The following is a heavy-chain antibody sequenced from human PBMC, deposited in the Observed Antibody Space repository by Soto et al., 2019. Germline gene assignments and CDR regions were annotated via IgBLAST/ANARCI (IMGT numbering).Heavy chain of an antibody. CDR2: IRSKAKNYAT. Sequence: EVQLVESGGGLVQPGGSLKLSCAASGLTFSGSTMHWVRQASGKGLEWVGRIRSKAKNYATDYGASVKGRFTISRDDSKNTAYLQMNSLKTEDTAVYYCTRHADLGYCSSSSCYDFDYWGQGTLVTVSS. CDR1: GLTFSGST. CDR3: TRHADLGYCSSSSCYDFDY. V-gene: IGHV3-73*01. J-gene: IGHJ4*02. D-gene: IGHD2-2*01.